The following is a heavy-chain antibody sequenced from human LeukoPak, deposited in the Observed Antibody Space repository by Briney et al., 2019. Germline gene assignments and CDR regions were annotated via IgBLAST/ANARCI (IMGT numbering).Heavy chain of an antibody. CDR1: GFTFSSYW. V-gene: IGHV3-74*01. CDR3: ARTGIAARPTVWFDP. J-gene: IGHJ5*02. D-gene: IGHD6-6*01. CDR2: INSDGSST. Sequence: GGSLRLSCAASGFTFSSYWMHWVRQAPGKGLVRVSHINSDGSSTNYADSVKGRFTISRDNAKNTLYLQMNSLRAEDTAVYYCARTGIAARPTVWFDPWGQGTLVAVSS.